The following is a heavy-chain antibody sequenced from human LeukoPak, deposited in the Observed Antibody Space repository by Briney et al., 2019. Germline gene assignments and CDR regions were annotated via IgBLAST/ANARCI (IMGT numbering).Heavy chain of an antibody. CDR1: GFTFSSYA. D-gene: IGHD6-6*01. J-gene: IGHJ4*03. V-gene: IGHV3-64*01. CDR2: ISSNGGST. CDR3: ARGGGIAARPADY. Sequence: GGSLRLSCAASGFTFSSYAMHWVRQAPGKGLEYVSAISSNGGSTYYANSVKGRFTISRDNSKNTLYLQMGSLRAEDMAVYYCARGGGIAARPADYWGQGTTVTVSS.